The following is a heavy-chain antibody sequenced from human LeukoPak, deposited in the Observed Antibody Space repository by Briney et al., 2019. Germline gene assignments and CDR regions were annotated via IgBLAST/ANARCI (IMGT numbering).Heavy chain of an antibody. D-gene: IGHD3-3*01. CDR1: GFTFSSYS. Sequence: GGSLRLSCAASGFTFSSYSMNWVRQAPGKGLEWVSSISSSSYIYYADSVKGRFTISRDNAKNSLYLQMNSLRAEDTAVYYCARVYYYDFWSGYYFNYWGQGTLVTVSS. CDR2: ISSSSYI. V-gene: IGHV3-21*01. CDR3: ARVYYYDFWSGYYFNY. J-gene: IGHJ4*02.